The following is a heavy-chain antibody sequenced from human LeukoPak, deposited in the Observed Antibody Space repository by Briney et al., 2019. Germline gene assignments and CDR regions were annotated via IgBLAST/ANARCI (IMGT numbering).Heavy chain of an antibody. CDR3: ARDMNRNQLPYYYYYGMDV. CDR2: ISAYNGNT. V-gene: IGHV1-18*04. J-gene: IGHJ6*04. Sequence: ASVKVSCKASGYTFTSYGISWVRQAPGQGLEWMGWISAYNGNTNYAQKLQGRVTMTTDTSTSTAYMELRSLRSDDTAVYYCARDMNRNQLPYYYYYGMDVWGKGTTVTVSS. D-gene: IGHD1-14*01. CDR1: GYTFTSYG.